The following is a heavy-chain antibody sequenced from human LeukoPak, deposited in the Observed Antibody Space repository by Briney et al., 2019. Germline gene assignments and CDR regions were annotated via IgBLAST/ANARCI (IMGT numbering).Heavy chain of an antibody. J-gene: IGHJ4*02. CDR1: GFTFSSYV. CDR3: AKMYYDSSGHFDY. D-gene: IGHD3-22*01. Sequence: TGGSLRLSCAASGFTFSSYVMNWVRQAPGKGLEWVSVISGGGGSTYYADSVKGRFTISRDNSKNTLYLQMNSLRAEDTAVYYCAKMYYDSSGHFDYWGQGTLVTVSS. V-gene: IGHV3-23*01. CDR2: ISGGGGST.